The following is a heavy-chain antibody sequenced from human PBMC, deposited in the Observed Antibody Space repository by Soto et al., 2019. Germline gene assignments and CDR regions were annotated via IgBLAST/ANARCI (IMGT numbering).Heavy chain of an antibody. J-gene: IGHJ4*02. CDR3: ASPAGGSWLRY. D-gene: IGHD1-26*01. Sequence: EVQLVESGGGLVQPGGSLRLSCAASGFTFSSYEMNWVRQAPGKGPEWISYISSSGSTIYQADSVKGRFTISRDNAKNSLFLQMNSLRAEDTAVYFWASPAGGSWLRYWGQGTLVTVSS. CDR1: GFTFSSYE. CDR2: ISSSGSTI. V-gene: IGHV3-48*03.